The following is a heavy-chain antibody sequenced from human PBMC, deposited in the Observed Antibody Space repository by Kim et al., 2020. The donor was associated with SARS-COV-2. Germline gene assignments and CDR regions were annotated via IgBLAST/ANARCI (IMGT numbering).Heavy chain of an antibody. CDR1: DDSFKSFY. J-gene: IGHJ6*01. D-gene: IGHD2-21*01. CDR3: ARGPPGIGTGHFYYY. CDR2: IYYTVFT. Sequence: SETLSLTCSVSDDSFKSFYWSWIRHPPGKGLEWIVSIYYTVFTKYNPSVNSRPTISLDTSRRPFSLKLTSVSAAVTAMYYSARGPPGIGTGHFYYY. V-gene: IGHV4-59*12.